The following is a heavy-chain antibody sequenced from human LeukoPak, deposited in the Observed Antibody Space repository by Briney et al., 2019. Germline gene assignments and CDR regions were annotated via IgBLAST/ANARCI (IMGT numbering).Heavy chain of an antibody. CDR3: AGSTANWFDH. CDR2: ISSSSGTI. J-gene: IGHJ5*02. Sequence: GGSLRLSCAVSGFTFSSYSMNWVRQAPGKGLEWVSYISSSSGTIYYADSVKGRFTISRDNAKNSLYLQMNSLRVEDTAVYYCAGSTANWFDHWGQGTLVTVSA. D-gene: IGHD4-17*01. CDR1: GFTFSSYS. V-gene: IGHV3-48*01.